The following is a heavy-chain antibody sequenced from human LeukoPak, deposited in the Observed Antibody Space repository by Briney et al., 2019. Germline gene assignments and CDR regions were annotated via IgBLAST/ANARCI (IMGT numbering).Heavy chain of an antibody. J-gene: IGHJ4*02. D-gene: IGHD2-15*01. Sequence: PSETLSLTCAVYGGSFSGYYWSWIRQPPGEGLEWIGEINHSGRTNYNPSLKSRVTISVDTSKNQFSLKLSSVTAADTAVYYCARGVYCSGGSCYIPFDYWGQGTLVTVSS. CDR3: ARGVYCSGGSCYIPFDY. V-gene: IGHV4-34*01. CDR2: INHSGRT. CDR1: GGSFSGYY.